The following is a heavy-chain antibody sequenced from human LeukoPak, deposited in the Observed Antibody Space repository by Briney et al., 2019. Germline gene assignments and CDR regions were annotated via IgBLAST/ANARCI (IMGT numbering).Heavy chain of an antibody. CDR3: ARDVGLGFYSGSGKYHS. Sequence: APVKVSCKTFGYTFTGYGVSWVLQAPGHGFEWMAWISGHNSETKYAQRFQGRLTLTTDTPTSTAYMELRSLKSDDTATYDCARDVGLGFYSGSGKYHSWGQGTLVTVSS. V-gene: IGHV1-18*04. J-gene: IGHJ5*02. CDR2: ISGHNSET. D-gene: IGHD3-10*01. CDR1: GYTFTGYG.